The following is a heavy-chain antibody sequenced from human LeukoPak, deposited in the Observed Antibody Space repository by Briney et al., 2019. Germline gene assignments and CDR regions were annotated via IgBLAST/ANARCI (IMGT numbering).Heavy chain of an antibody. CDR3: ARVRENIVVVPAATKKTQDHDAFDI. CDR1: GFTFSSYS. V-gene: IGHV3-21*01. J-gene: IGHJ3*02. Sequence: PGGSLRLSCAASGFTFSSYSMNWVRQAPGKGLEWVSSISSSGSYIYYADSVRGRFTISRDNAKNSLYLQMNSLRAEDTAVYYCARVRENIVVVPAATKKTQDHDAFDIWGQGTMVTVSS. CDR2: ISSSGSYI. D-gene: IGHD2-2*01.